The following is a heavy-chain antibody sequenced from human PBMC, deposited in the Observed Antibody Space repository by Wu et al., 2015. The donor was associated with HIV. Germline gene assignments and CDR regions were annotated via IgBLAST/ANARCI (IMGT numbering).Heavy chain of an antibody. V-gene: IGHV1-46*01. Sequence: QVHLVQSGAEVKKPGASVKLSCKASGYAFITYYMYWVRQAPGRGLEWMGLIRPYAGDTMYAQNFQGRVVITRDTSTSTVFLEISSLRSEDTAVYYCARGRVVRGVLLDYWGQGTLVTVSS. CDR3: ARGRVVRGVLLDY. CDR1: GYAFITYY. CDR2: IRPYAGDT. J-gene: IGHJ4*02. D-gene: IGHD3-10*01.